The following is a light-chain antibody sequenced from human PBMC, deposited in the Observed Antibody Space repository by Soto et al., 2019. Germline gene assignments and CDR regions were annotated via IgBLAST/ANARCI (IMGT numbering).Light chain of an antibody. CDR2: EVS. J-gene: IGLJ2*01. V-gene: IGLV2-8*01. CDR1: SSDVGGYNY. Sequence: QSALTQPPSASGSPGQSVTISCTGSSSDVGGYNYVSWYQQHPGKAPKLMIYEVSKRPSGVPDRLSGSESGNTASLPVSGLQDEGVADYYWSSQGGSNTVVFGGGTKLTVL. CDR3: SSQGGSNTVV.